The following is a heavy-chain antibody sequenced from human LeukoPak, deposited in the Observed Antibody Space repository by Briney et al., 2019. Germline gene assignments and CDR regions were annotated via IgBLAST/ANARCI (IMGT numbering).Heavy chain of an antibody. V-gene: IGHV4-34*01. D-gene: IGHD3-10*01. CDR2: INHSGST. Sequence: SETLSLTCAVYGGSFSGYYWSWIRQPPGKGLEWIGEINHSGSTNYNPSLKSRVTISVDTSKNQFSLKLSSVTAADTAVYYCARPMVPRGTDAFDIWGQGTMVTVSS. CDR1: GGSFSGYY. J-gene: IGHJ3*02. CDR3: ARPMVPRGTDAFDI.